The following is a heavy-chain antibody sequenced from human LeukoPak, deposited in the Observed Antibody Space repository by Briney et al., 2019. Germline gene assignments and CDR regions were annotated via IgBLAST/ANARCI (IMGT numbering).Heavy chain of an antibody. CDR2: IYYSGST. V-gene: IGHV4-39*01. D-gene: IGHD6-19*01. CDR3: ARHQWLVIDY. J-gene: IGHJ4*02. Sequence: SETLSLTCTVSGVSISSSSYYWGWIRQPPGKGLEWIGSIYYSGSTYYNPSLKSRVTISVDTSKNQFSLKLSSVTAADTAVYYCARHQWLVIDYWGQGTLVTVSS. CDR1: GVSISSSSYY.